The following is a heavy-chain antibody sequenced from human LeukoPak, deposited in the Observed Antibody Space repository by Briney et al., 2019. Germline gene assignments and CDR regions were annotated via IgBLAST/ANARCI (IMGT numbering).Heavy chain of an antibody. CDR3: ARGLVATTGYYYYAMDV. Sequence: GGSLRLSCAASGFXVSSNYISWVRQAPGKGLEWVSFIYIGGVTHYADSVKGRFTISRDNSKNTLNLQMNSLRAEDTAVYYCARGLVATTGYYYYAMDVWGQGTTVTVSS. CDR1: GFXVSSNY. J-gene: IGHJ6*02. D-gene: IGHD5-12*01. V-gene: IGHV3-53*01. CDR2: IYIGGVT.